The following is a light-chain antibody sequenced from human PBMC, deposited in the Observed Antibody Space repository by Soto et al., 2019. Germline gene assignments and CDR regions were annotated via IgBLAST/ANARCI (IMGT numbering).Light chain of an antibody. CDR3: AAWDDSLNGPV. Sequence: QAVVTQPPSASGTPGQRVTISCSGSSSNIGINTVNWYQQLPGTAPKLLIYSSNQRPSGVPDRFSGSKSGTSAPLAISGLQSEDEADYYCAAWDDSLNGPVFGTGTKVTVL. V-gene: IGLV1-44*01. CDR2: SSN. CDR1: SSNIGINT. J-gene: IGLJ1*01.